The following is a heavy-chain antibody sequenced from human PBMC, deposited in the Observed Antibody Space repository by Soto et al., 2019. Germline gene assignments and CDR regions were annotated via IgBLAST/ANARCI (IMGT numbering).Heavy chain of an antibody. Sequence: SETLTLTCTVSGGSISSYYWSWIRQPPGKGLEWIGYIYYSGSTNYNPSLKSRVTISVDTSKNQFSLKLSSVTAADTAVYYCARDPGWGWLQGHAFDIWGQGTMVTVSS. CDR1: GGSISSYY. D-gene: IGHD2-21*01. CDR2: IYYSGST. J-gene: IGHJ3*02. V-gene: IGHV4-59*01. CDR3: ARDPGWGWLQGHAFDI.